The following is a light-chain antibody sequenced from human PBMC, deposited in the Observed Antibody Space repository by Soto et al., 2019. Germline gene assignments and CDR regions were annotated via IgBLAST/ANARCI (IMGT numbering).Light chain of an antibody. CDR2: AAS. V-gene: IGKV1-39*01. CDR3: QQTYSTPRT. J-gene: IGKJ1*01. Sequence: DIQMTQSPSSLSASVGDRVTITCRASQSISSYLNWYQQKPGKAPKLLIYAASSLQSGVPSMFSGSGSGTDFTLTISSLQTEDFATYYCQQTYSTPRTFGQGTKVEIK. CDR1: QSISSY.